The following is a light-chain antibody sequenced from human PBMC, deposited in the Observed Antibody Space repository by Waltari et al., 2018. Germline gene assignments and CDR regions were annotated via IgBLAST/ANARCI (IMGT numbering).Light chain of an antibody. CDR3: SSYTSSRTYV. J-gene: IGLJ1*01. Sequence: QSALTQPASVSGSPGQSIPISCTGTSSDVCGYNYVSWYQQHPGKAPKLMIYDVSNRPSGVSNRLSGSKSGNTASLTISGLQAEDEADYYCSSYTSSRTYVFGTGTKVTVL. CDR2: DVS. V-gene: IGLV2-14*01. CDR1: SSDVCGYNY.